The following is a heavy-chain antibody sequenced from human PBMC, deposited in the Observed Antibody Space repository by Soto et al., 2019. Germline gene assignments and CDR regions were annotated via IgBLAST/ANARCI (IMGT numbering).Heavy chain of an antibody. Sequence: SETLSLTCTVSGGSISSSSYYWGWIRQPPGKGLEWIGSIYYSGSTYYNPSLKSRVTISVDTSKNQFSLKLSSVTAADTAVYYCARLRYYGSGRDYYGMDVWGQGTTVTVSS. CDR2: IYYSGST. CDR3: ARLRYYGSGRDYYGMDV. CDR1: GGSISSSSYY. D-gene: IGHD3-10*01. J-gene: IGHJ6*02. V-gene: IGHV4-39*01.